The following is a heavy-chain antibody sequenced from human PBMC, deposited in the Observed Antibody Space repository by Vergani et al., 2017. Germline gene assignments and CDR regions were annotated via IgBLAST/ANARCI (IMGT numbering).Heavy chain of an antibody. CDR2: IYTSGST. CDR3: ARDGHYYYDSQRYRFDP. J-gene: IGHJ5*02. D-gene: IGHD3-22*01. Sequence: QVQLQESGPGLVKPSQTLSLTCTVSGGSISSGGYYWSWIRQPAGKGLEWIGRIYTSGSTNYNPSLKSRVTMSVDTSKNQFSLKLSSVTAADTAVYYCARDGHYYYDSQRYRFDPWGQGTLVTVSS. V-gene: IGHV4-61*02. CDR1: GGSISSGGYY.